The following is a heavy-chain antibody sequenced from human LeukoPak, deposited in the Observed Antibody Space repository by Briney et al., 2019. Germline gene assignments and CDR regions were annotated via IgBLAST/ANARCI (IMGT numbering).Heavy chain of an antibody. CDR3: AKVVRRAYESGYSQTNGFDP. CDR1: GITLSNYA. J-gene: IGHJ5*02. CDR2: ISGSGGST. V-gene: IGHV3-23*01. D-gene: IGHD5-18*01. Sequence: GGSLRLSCAASGITLSNYAMTWVRQAPGKGLEWVSAISGSGGSTYYADSVKGRFTISRDNSKNTLYLQMNSLRAEDTAVYYCAKVVRRAYESGYSQTNGFDPWGQGTLVTVSS.